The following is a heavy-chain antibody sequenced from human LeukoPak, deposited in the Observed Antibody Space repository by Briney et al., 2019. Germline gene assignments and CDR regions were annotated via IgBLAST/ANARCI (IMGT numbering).Heavy chain of an antibody. CDR3: ARDYNSVTHWFFDL. J-gene: IGHJ2*01. Sequence: PSETLSLNCSVSGGSISNYYWNWLRQPPGKGLEWIGTLYNSGSTTYNPSLKSRITISVDTSKNQFSLKLASVTAADTAVYYCARDYNSVTHWFFDLWGRGTLVTVSP. V-gene: IGHV4-59*01. D-gene: IGHD4-17*01. CDR1: GGSISNYY. CDR2: LYNSGST.